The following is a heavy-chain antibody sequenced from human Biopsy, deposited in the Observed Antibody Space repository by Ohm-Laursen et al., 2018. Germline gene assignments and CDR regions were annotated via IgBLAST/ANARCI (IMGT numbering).Heavy chain of an antibody. J-gene: IGHJ3*02. CDR2: VYYNGNT. Sequence: GTLSLTCAVTYGSISGHFWSWIRQAPGKGLEWIGYVYYNGNTNYSPSLKSRATISLDTSKDRFPLKLTFGTAADTAVYYCARHIGSSWEWALDIWGRGTMVTVSS. D-gene: IGHD6-13*01. V-gene: IGHV4-59*08. CDR1: YGSISGHF. CDR3: ARHIGSSWEWALDI.